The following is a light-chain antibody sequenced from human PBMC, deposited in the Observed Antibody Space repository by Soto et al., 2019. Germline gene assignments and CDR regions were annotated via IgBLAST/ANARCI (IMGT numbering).Light chain of an antibody. CDR2: AAS. CDR3: QQSYNTLPT. J-gene: IGKJ1*01. Sequence: DIQMTQSPSSLSASVGDRVTITCRASQSISSYLNWYQQKPGKAPKLLIYAASTLQSGVPSRFSGSGSGTDFTLTISSLQPADFATYYCQQSYNTLPTFGQGTKVDNK. V-gene: IGKV1-39*01. CDR1: QSISSY.